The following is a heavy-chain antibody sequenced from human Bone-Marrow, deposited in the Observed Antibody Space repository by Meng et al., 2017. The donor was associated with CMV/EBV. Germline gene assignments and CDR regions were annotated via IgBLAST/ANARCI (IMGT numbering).Heavy chain of an antibody. D-gene: IGHD3-10*01. V-gene: IGHV1-2*02. Sequence: QVQLVQSGAEVKKPGASVKVSCKASGYTFIDYYMHWVRQAPGQGLEWMGWINPNSGGTNFAEKFQGRVTMTRDTSISTVYMELSSLRSDDTALYYCASGVETYGSGSYGYWGQGTLVTVSS. J-gene: IGHJ4*02. CDR3: ASGVETYGSGSYGY. CDR2: INPNSGGT. CDR1: GYTFIDYY.